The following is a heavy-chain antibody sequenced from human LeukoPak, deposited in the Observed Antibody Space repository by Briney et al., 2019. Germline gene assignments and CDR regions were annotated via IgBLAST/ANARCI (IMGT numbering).Heavy chain of an antibody. D-gene: IGHD2-2*01. V-gene: IGHV4-30-4*01. CDR1: GGSISSGDYY. Sequence: SETLSLTCTVSGGSISSGDYYWSWIRQPPGKGLEWIRYIYYSGSTYYNPSLKSRVTISVDTSKNQFSLKLSSVTAADTAVYYCARAKLGYCSSTSCYYCWFDPWGQGTLVTVSS. J-gene: IGHJ5*02. CDR3: ARAKLGYCSSTSCYYCWFDP. CDR2: IYYSGST.